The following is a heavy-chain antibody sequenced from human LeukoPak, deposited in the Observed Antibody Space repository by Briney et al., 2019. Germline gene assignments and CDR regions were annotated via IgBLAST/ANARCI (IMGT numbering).Heavy chain of an antibody. CDR3: AKDSISHPPNIAAAAWGAFDI. D-gene: IGHD6-13*01. J-gene: IGHJ3*02. CDR1: EFTFDDYA. CDR2: ISWNSGSI. Sequence: GGSLRLSCAASEFTFDDYAMHWVRQAPGKGLEWVSGISWNSGSIGYADSVKGRFTISRDNAKNSLYLQMNSLRAEDMALYYCAKDSISHPPNIAAAAWGAFDIWGQGTMVTVSS. V-gene: IGHV3-9*03.